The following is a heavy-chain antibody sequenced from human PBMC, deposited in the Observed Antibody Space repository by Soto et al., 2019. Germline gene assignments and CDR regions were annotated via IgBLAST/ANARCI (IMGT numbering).Heavy chain of an antibody. CDR2: INPNSGGT. Sequence: ASVKVSCKASGYTFTGYYMHWVRQAPGQGLEWMGWINPNSGGTNYAQKFQGWVTMTRDTSISTAYMELSRLRSDDTAVYYCARDLHSSSWYDYYYYYGMDVWGQGTTVTVSS. J-gene: IGHJ6*02. CDR3: ARDLHSSSWYDYYYYYGMDV. CDR1: GYTFTGYY. D-gene: IGHD6-13*01. V-gene: IGHV1-2*04.